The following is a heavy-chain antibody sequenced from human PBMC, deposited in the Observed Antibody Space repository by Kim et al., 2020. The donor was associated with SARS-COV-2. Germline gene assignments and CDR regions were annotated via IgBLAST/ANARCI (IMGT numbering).Heavy chain of an antibody. D-gene: IGHD3-16*01. Sequence: SETLSLTCAVYFASFSGNQWNWIRQSPEKGLEWVGEISHAGDTNYNQYLRSRVTISKDTSRTQLFLTLKSVIAADTAVYYCAGGPNDRFARERPRSSEYVGGGESPNWFDPWGQGTLVTVSS. CDR3: AGGPNDRFARERPRSSEYVGGGESPNWFDP. J-gene: IGHJ5*02. V-gene: IGHV4-34*01. CDR1: FASFSGNQ. CDR2: ISHAGDT.